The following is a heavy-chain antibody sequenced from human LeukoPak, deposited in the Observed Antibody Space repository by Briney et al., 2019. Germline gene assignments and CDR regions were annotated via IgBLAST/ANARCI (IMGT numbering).Heavy chain of an antibody. V-gene: IGHV3-30*03. J-gene: IGHJ6*04. CDR1: GFTFSSYG. D-gene: IGHD3-10*01. Sequence: PGGSLRLSCAASGFTFSSYGMHWVRQVPGKGLEWVAVISYDGSNKYYADSVKGRFTISRDNSKNTLYLQMNSLRAEDTAVYYCARDQDYYGSGSYYPLSRPYYYGMDVWGKGTTVTVSS. CDR2: ISYDGSNK. CDR3: ARDQDYYGSGSYYPLSRPYYYGMDV.